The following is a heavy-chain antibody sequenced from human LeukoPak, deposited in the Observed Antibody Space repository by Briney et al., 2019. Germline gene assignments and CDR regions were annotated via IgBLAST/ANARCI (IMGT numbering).Heavy chain of an antibody. Sequence: PGGSLRLSCAASGFTFSSYWMSWVRQTPGKGLEWVANIIQDGSEKSYVDSVKGRFTISRDNAKNSLYLQMNSLRAGDSAVYYCTRGNRYPGASDYWGQGTLVTVSS. V-gene: IGHV3-7*01. CDR2: IIQDGSEK. CDR1: GFTFSSYW. J-gene: IGHJ4*02. CDR3: TRGNRYPGASDY. D-gene: IGHD1/OR15-1a*01.